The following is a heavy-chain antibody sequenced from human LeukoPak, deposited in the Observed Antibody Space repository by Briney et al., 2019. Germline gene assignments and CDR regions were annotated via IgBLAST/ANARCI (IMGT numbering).Heavy chain of an antibody. V-gene: IGHV4-59*01. Sequence: PSETLSLTCTVSGGSISSYYWSWIRQPPGKGLEWIGYIYYSGSTNYNPSLKSRVTISVDTSKNQFSLELSSVTAADTAVYYCARDLEDYYDRSPGAFDIWGQGTMVTVSS. CDR3: ARDLEDYYDRSPGAFDI. D-gene: IGHD3-22*01. J-gene: IGHJ3*02. CDR1: GGSISSYY. CDR2: IYYSGST.